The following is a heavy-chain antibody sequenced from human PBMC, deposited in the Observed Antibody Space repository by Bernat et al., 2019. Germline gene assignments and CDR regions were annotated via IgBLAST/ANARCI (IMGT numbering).Heavy chain of an antibody. D-gene: IGHD6-13*01. CDR3: AKDKAPDPIAAAAGGY. CDR2: ISGSGGST. CDR1: GFTFSSYA. J-gene: IGHJ4*02. Sequence: EVQLLESGGGLVQPGGSLRLSCAASGFTFSSYAMSWVRQAPGKGLGWVSAISGSGGSTYYADSVKGRFTISRDNSKNTLYLQMNSLRAEDTAVYYCAKDKAPDPIAAAAGGYWGQGTLVTVSS. V-gene: IGHV3-23*01.